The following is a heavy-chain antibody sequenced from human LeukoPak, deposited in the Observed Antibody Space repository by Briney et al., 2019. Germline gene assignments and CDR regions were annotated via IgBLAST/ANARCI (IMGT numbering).Heavy chain of an antibody. V-gene: IGHV3-23*01. CDR2: ISATGGST. Sequence: GGSLRLSCAASGFSFSSYAMNWVRQAPGKGLEWVSPISATGGSTYYADSVKGRLTISRDNSKNTLYLQMNSLRAEDTAVYYCAKRSDSSGSYYFDYWGPGTLVTVSS. CDR3: AKRSDSSGSYYFDY. D-gene: IGHD3-22*01. CDR1: GFSFSSYA. J-gene: IGHJ4*02.